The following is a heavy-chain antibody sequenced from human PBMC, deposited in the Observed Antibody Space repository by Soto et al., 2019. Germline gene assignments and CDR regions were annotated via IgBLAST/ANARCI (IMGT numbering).Heavy chain of an antibody. CDR2: IYWSDDK. CDR1: RFPMRTCAVR. Sequence: AKQIITHTCTLPRFPMRTCAVREGWIRQPPGKALEWLALIYWSDDKRYSPSLKSRPTITKDTYKNQVVLTMTNMDPVDTATYYCAHSVSHNYNHYYYGMDVWGQGT. CDR3: AHSVSHNYNHYYYGMDV. J-gene: IGHJ6*02. D-gene: IGHD3-10*01. V-gene: IGHV2-5*01.